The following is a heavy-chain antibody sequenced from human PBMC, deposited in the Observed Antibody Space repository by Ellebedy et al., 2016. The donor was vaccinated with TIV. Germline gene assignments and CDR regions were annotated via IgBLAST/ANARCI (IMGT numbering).Heavy chain of an antibody. Sequence: ASVKVSCKASGYTFTSYYMHWVRQAPGQGLEWMGIINPSGGSTSYAQKFQGRVTMTRDKSTSTVYMELSSLRSEDTAVYYCARAHRVTGTRGYFDYWGQGTLVTVSS. V-gene: IGHV1-46*01. CDR3: ARAHRVTGTRGYFDY. J-gene: IGHJ4*02. CDR1: GYTFTSYY. D-gene: IGHD1-20*01. CDR2: INPSGGST.